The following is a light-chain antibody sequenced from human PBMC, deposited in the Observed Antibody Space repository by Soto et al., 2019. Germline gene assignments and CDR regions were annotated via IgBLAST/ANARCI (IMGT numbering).Light chain of an antibody. CDR2: GAH. CDR1: LSVSSD. CDR3: QQHSHWPPWT. J-gene: IGKJ1*01. Sequence: EIVMTQSPATLSLSPGERATLSCGASLSVSSDLAWYRQKPGQAPRLLISGAHNRAPGIPDRFSGSESGTDFTLTISNLEPEDFAVYYCQQHSHWPPWTFGQGTKVDIK. V-gene: IGKV3-11*01.